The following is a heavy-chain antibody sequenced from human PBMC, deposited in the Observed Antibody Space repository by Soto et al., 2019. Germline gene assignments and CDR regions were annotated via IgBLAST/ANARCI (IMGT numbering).Heavy chain of an antibody. CDR2: IYWDDDQ. J-gene: IGHJ4*02. CDR3: AHKRDVSRGFKY. V-gene: IGHV2-5*02. Sequence: QITLKESGPTLVKPTQTLTLTCTFSGFSFSVNGVAVGWIRQPPGQALEWLALIYWDDDQRYNPSLKHRLTIPKDTSRNQVVLTMTNMDPVDTATYYCAHKRDVSRGFKYWGQGTLVTVSS. D-gene: IGHD3-10*01. CDR1: GFSFSVNGVA.